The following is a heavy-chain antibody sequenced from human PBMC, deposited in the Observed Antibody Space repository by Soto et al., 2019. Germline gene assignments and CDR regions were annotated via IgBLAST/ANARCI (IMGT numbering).Heavy chain of an antibody. J-gene: IGHJ6*03. CDR3: ATVFDTKNIVVVVADETHYYYYMDV. Sequence: ASVKVSCKVSGYTLTELSMHWVRQAPGKGLEWMGGFDPEDGETIYAQKFQGRVTMTEDTSTDTAYMELSSLRSEDTAVYYCATVFDTKNIVVVVADETHYYYYMDVWGKGTTVTVSS. CDR2: FDPEDGET. CDR1: GYTLTELS. V-gene: IGHV1-24*01. D-gene: IGHD2-15*01.